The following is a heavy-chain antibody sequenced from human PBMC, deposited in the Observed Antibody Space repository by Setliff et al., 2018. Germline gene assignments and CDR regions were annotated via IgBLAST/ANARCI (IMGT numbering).Heavy chain of an antibody. J-gene: IGHJ4*02. CDR3: ASQEPLYSSGWYYFDY. D-gene: IGHD6-19*01. CDR1: GGSISSSSYY. Sequence: SETLSLTCAVSGGSISSSSYYWGWIRQSPGEGLEWIANIHYNGNLYYNPSLKNRATISMDTSKIQYSLKLISVTAADTAVYYCASQEPLYSSGWYYFDYWGQGTLVTVSS. CDR2: IHYNGNL. V-gene: IGHV4-39*01.